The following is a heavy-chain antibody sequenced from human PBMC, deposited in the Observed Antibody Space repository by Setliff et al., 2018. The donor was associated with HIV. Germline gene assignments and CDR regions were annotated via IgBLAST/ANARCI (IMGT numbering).Heavy chain of an antibody. V-gene: IGHV4-39*01. J-gene: IGHJ6*03. CDR1: GVSISSSSYF. CDR3: ARHPRHYNILTGYRYYYMDV. D-gene: IGHD3-9*01. CDR2: IYFSGST. Sequence: SETLSLTCAVSGVSISSSSYFWGWIRRPPGTGLDWIGSIYFSGSTYYNPSLESRVTISMDTSKNQFPLKLTSVTAADTAVYYCARHPRHYNILTGYRYYYMDVWGKGTTVTVSS.